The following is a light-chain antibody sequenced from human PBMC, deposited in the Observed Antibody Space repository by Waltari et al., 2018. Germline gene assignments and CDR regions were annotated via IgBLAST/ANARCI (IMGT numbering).Light chain of an antibody. V-gene: IGKV3-20*01. J-gene: IGKJ1*01. CDR2: GAS. Sequence: SCRASQSVSRSLSWYQQKPGQAPSLLIYGASSRSTGVPERFSGSGSGTDFSLTISRLEPEDFAVYYCQHYVRLPVSFGQGTKVEIK. CDR3: QHYVRLPVS. CDR1: QSVSRS.